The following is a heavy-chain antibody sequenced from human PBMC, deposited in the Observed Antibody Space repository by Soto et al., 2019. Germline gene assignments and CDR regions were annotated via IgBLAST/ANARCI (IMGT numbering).Heavy chain of an antibody. J-gene: IGHJ3*02. CDR3: ASSVTTGDAFDI. CDR2: ISSSGSTI. V-gene: IGHV3-48*03. CDR1: GFTFSSYE. Sequence: PGGSLRLSCAASGFTFSSYEMNWVRQAPGKGLEWVSYISSSGSTIYYADSVKGRFTISRDNAKNSLYLQMNSLRAEDTAVYYCASSVTTGDAFDIWGQGTMVT. D-gene: IGHD4-17*01.